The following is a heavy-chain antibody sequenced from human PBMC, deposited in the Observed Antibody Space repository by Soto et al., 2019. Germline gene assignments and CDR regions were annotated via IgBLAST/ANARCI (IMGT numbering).Heavy chain of an antibody. CDR3: ARITGSGPYYYYYGMDV. CDR2: IDWDDDK. Sequence: SGPTLVNPTQTLTLTCTFSGFSLSTSGMCVSWIRQPPGKALEWLALIDWDDDKYYSTSLKTRLTISKDTSKNQVVLTMTNMDPVDTATYYCARITGSGPYYYYYGMDVWGQGTKVTVSS. V-gene: IGHV2-70*01. D-gene: IGHD2-15*01. J-gene: IGHJ6*02. CDR1: GFSLSTSGMC.